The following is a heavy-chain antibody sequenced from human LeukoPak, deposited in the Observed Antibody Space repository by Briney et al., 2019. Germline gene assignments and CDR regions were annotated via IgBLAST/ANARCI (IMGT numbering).Heavy chain of an antibody. CDR1: GYTFTCSY. J-gene: IGHJ4*02. V-gene: IGHV1-2*02. CDR3: ARVLFNSGYDY. Sequence: ASVKVSCKASGYTFTCSYMHWVRQAPGQGLEWMGWINPNSGETRFAQKFQGRVTMTRDTSISTAYMDLGGLRSDDTAVYYCARVLFNSGYDYWGQGSLVTVSS. D-gene: IGHD3-9*01. CDR2: INPNSGET.